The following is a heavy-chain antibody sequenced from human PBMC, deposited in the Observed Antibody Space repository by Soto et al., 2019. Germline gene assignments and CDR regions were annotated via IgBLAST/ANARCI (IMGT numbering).Heavy chain of an antibody. V-gene: IGHV5-10-1*01. CDR1: GYSFTSYW. J-gene: IGHJ6*02. CDR3: ARGAAYSRSYYYGMDV. D-gene: IGHD6-13*01. CDR2: IDPSDSYT. Sequence: GESLKISCKGSGYSFTSYWISWVRQMPGKGLEWMGRIDPSDSYTSYSPSFQGHVTISADKSISTAYLQWSSLKASDTAMYYCARGAAYSRSYYYGMDVWGQGTTVTVSS.